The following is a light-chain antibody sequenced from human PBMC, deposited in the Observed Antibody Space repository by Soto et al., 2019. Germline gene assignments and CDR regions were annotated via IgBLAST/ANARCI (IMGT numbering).Light chain of an antibody. J-gene: IGLJ2*01. Sequence: QSVLTQPASVSGSPGQSITISCTGTSSDVGFYNYVSWYQHHPGQAPKLMIYEVGNRPSGISTRFSASKSGNTASLTISVLQADDEADYYCFSYTTGNTLVFGGGTKVTVL. CDR1: SSDVGFYNY. CDR3: FSYTTGNTLV. V-gene: IGLV2-14*01. CDR2: EVG.